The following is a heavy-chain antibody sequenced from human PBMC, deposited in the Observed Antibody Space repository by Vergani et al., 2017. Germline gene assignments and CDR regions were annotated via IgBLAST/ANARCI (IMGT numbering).Heavy chain of an antibody. CDR1: GFTFSGYY. J-gene: IGHJ4*02. CDR3: ARYTRGGEWSGGY. D-gene: IGHD3-16*01. Sequence: QVQLVQSGAEVKKPGASVTVTCTTSGFTFSGYYLHWVRQAPGQVLEWMGWVNPNSGGTNYAQKFQGRLTMTRDTSSNTAYMELNRLKSDDTARYYCARYTRGGEWSGGYWGQGTLVTVSS. V-gene: IGHV1-2*02. CDR2: VNPNSGGT.